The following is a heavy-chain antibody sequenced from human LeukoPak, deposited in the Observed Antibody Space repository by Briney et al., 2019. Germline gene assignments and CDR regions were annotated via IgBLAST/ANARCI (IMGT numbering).Heavy chain of an antibody. CDR2: IIPILGIA. Sequence: SVKVSCKASGGTFSSYAISWVRQAPGQGLEWMGRIIPILGIANYAQKLQGRVTITADKSTSTAYMELSSLRSEDTAVYYRVAMTTVTTWNYFDYWGQGTLVTVSS. V-gene: IGHV1-69*04. CDR1: GGTFSSYA. D-gene: IGHD4-11*01. J-gene: IGHJ4*02. CDR3: VAMTTVTTWNYFDY.